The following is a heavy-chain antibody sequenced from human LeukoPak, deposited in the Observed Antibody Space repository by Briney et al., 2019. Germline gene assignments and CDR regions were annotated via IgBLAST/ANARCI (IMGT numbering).Heavy chain of an antibody. CDR3: ARGGLPRENWFDP. V-gene: IGHV4-4*07. CDR1: AGSISTYY. CDR2: IYTTGST. Sequence: PSETLSLTCTVSAGSISTYYWSWTRQPTAKGLEWIGRIYTTGSTNYNPSLKSRVTMSVDTSKNQFSLKLTSVTAADTAVYYCARGGLPRENWFDPWGQGTLVTVSS. J-gene: IGHJ5*02. D-gene: IGHD3/OR15-3a*01.